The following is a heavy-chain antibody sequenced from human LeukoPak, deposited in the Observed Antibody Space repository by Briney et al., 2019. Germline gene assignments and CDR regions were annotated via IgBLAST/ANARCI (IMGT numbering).Heavy chain of an antibody. CDR3: AKDPHFDY. CDR2: ISWNSGSI. CDR1: GFTFDDYA. J-gene: IGHJ4*02. Sequence: PGGSLRLSCAASGFTFDDYAMHWVRQAPGKGLEWVSGISWNSGSIGYADSVKGRFTISRDNAKNSLYLQMNSLRAEDTALYYCAKDPHFDYWGQGTLVTVSS. V-gene: IGHV3-9*01.